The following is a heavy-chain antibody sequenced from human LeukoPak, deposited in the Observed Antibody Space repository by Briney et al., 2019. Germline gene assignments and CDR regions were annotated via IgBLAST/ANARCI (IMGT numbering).Heavy chain of an antibody. Sequence: ASVKVSCKASGYTFTSYGLSWVRQAPGQGLEWMGWINPNSGGTNYAQKFQGRVTMTRDTSISTAYMELSRLRSDDTAVYYCARDLAAVAGQDYWGQGTLVTVSS. CDR3: ARDLAAVAGQDY. CDR2: INPNSGGT. J-gene: IGHJ4*02. V-gene: IGHV1-2*02. D-gene: IGHD6-19*01. CDR1: GYTFTSYG.